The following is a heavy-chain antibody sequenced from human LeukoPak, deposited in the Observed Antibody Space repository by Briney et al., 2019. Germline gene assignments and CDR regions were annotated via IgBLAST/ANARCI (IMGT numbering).Heavy chain of an antibody. CDR1: GDSISSYY. CDR3: ARSLWYSGYM. CDR2: IYYSGST. V-gene: IGHV4-59*05. J-gene: IGHJ4*02. Sequence: PSETLSLTCTVSGDSISSYYWSWIRQPPGKGLEWIGSIYYSGSTYYNPSLKSRVTISVDTSKNQFSLKLSSVTAADTAVYYCARSLWYSGYMWGQGTLVTVSS. D-gene: IGHD1-26*01.